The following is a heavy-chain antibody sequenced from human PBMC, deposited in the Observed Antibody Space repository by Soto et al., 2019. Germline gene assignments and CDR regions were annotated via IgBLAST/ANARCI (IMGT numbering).Heavy chain of an antibody. Sequence: LRLSCAASGLTFRSFTMNWVRQAPGKGLEWVSTISSNSAYIYYTDALRGRFTISRDNAKNSLHLQMNSLRAEDTAVYYRTRDASRDSSARGWFDPWGPGTLVTVSS. CDR1: GLTFRSFT. V-gene: IGHV3-21*01. CDR3: TRDASRDSSARGWFDP. CDR2: ISSNSAYI. D-gene: IGHD6-13*01. J-gene: IGHJ5*02.